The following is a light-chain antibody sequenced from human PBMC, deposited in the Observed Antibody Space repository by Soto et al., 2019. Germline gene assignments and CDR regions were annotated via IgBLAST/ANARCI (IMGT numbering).Light chain of an antibody. V-gene: IGLV3-1*01. CDR2: QNN. Sequence: SYELTQPPSVSVSPGQTASITCSGDKLGDKYAYWYQQKPGQSPVLVIYQNNKRPSGIPERFSGSNSGNTATLTISGTQAMDEADYYCQAWDSSTASVFGTGTKATVL. CDR3: QAWDSSTASV. CDR1: KLGDKY. J-gene: IGLJ1*01.